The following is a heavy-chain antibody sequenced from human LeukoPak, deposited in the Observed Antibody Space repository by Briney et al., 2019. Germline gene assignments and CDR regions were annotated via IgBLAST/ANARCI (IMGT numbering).Heavy chain of an antibody. V-gene: IGHV4-39*07. J-gene: IGHJ4*02. D-gene: IGHD2-15*01. CDR3: ATELGYCSGGSCFPG. Sequence: SETLSLTCSVSGGSISSSSYYWGWIRPPPGNGLEWIGSIYYSGSTYYNPSLSSRVTISVDTSKNQFSLKLSSVTAADTAVYYCATELGYCSGGSCFPGWGQGTLVTVSS. CDR1: GGSISSSSYY. CDR2: IYYSGST.